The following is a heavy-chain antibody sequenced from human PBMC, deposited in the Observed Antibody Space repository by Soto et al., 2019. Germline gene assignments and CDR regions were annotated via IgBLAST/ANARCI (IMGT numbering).Heavy chain of an antibody. D-gene: IGHD6-19*01. V-gene: IGHV4-59*08. CDR1: GGSISSYY. J-gene: IGHJ4*02. Sequence: SETLSLTCTVSGGSISSYYWSWIRQPPGKGLEWIGYIYYSGSTNYNPSLKSRVTISVDTSKNQFSLKLSSVTAADTAVYYCARLGWRRYYFAYWGKGTLVTVDS. CDR2: IYYSGST. CDR3: ARLGWRRYYFAY.